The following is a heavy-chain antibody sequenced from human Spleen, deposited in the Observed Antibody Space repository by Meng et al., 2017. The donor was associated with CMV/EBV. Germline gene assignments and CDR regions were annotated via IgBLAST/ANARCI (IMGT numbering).Heavy chain of an antibody. CDR1: GFTFSSYW. V-gene: IGHV3-74*01. CDR2: INSDGSST. J-gene: IGHJ4*02. CDR3: ARDRDWSIYDY. Sequence: GESLKISCAASGFTFSSYWMHWVRQAPGKGLVWVSRINSDGSSTSYADSVKGRFTISRDNAKNTLYLQMNSLRAEDTAMYFCARDRDWSIYDYWGQGTLVTVSS. D-gene: IGHD3-3*01.